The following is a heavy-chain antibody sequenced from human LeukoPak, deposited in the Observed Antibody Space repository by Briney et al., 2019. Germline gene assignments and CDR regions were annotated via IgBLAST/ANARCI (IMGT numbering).Heavy chain of an antibody. CDR1: GGSITSHF. CDR2: IHYSGST. D-gene: IGHD3-22*01. V-gene: IGHV4-59*11. CDR3: ARVGYYDSSGALGY. Sequence: SETLSLTCSVSGGSITSHFWSWIRQPPGKGLEWIGYIHYSGSTNYNPSLKSRVTISPDTSKNQLFLKLNSVTAADTAVYYCARVGYYDSSGALGYWGQGTLVTVSS. J-gene: IGHJ4*02.